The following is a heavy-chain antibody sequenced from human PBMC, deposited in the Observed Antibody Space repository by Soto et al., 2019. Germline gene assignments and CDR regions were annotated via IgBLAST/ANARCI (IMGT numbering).Heavy chain of an antibody. J-gene: IGHJ4*02. CDR3: ARVISSAMGTNFDY. CDR1: GFTFSSYS. Sequence: GGSPRLSCAASGFTFSSYSMNWVRQAPGKGLEWVSSISSSSSYIYYADSVKGRFTISRDNAKNSLYLQMNSLRAEDTAVYYCARVISSAMGTNFDYWGQGTLVTAPQ. V-gene: IGHV3-21*01. CDR2: ISSSSSYI. D-gene: IGHD1-1*01.